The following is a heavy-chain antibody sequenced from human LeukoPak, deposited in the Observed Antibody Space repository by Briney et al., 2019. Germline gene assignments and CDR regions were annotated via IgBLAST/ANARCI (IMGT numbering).Heavy chain of an antibody. Sequence: GGSLRLSCAASGLTFSSYEMNWVRQAPGKGLEWVSYISSSGSTIYYADSVKGRFTISRDNAKDSLYLQMNSLRAEDTAVYYCAREAYDSSGYYACFDYWGQGTLVTVSS. CDR3: AREAYDSSGYYACFDY. V-gene: IGHV3-48*03. D-gene: IGHD3-22*01. J-gene: IGHJ4*02. CDR1: GLTFSSYE. CDR2: ISSSGSTI.